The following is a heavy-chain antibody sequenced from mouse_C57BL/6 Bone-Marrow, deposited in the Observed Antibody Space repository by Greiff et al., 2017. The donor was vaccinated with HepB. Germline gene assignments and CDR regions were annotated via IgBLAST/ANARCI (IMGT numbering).Heavy chain of an antibody. CDR3: ARCTTVVAGGY. CDR1: GYTFTSYG. J-gene: IGHJ2*01. V-gene: IGHV1-81*01. D-gene: IGHD1-1*01. Sequence: VQLKESGAELARPGASVKLSCKASGYTFTSYGISWVKQRTGQGLEWIGEIYPRSGNTYYNEKFKGKATLTADKSSSTAYMELRSLTSEDSAVYFCARCTTVVAGGYWGQGTTLTVSS. CDR2: IYPRSGNT.